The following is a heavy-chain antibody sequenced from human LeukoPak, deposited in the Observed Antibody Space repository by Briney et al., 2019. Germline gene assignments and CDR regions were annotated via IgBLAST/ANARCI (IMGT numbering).Heavy chain of an antibody. J-gene: IGHJ3*02. V-gene: IGHV1-69*06. CDR1: GGTFSSYA. Sequence: SVKVSCKASGGTFSSYAISWVRQAPGQGLEWMGGIIPIFGTANYAQKFQGRVTITADKSTSTAYMELSSLRSDDTAVYYCARAIPDYYGSGSYYNDAFDIWGQGTMVTVSS. CDR3: ARAIPDYYGSGSYYNDAFDI. CDR2: IIPIFGTA. D-gene: IGHD3-10*01.